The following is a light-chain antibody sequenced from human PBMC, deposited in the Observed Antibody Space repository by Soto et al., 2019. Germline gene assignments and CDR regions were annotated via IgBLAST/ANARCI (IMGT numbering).Light chain of an antibody. CDR2: SNS. CDR3: QSYDSSLSGSV. V-gene: IGLV1-40*01. J-gene: IGLJ1*01. Sequence: QSVLTQPPSVSGAPGQRVTISCTGSSSNIGAAYDVHWYQHLPGTAPKLLIYSNSNRPSGVPDRFSGSKSGTSASLAITGLHAEDEADYYCQSYDSSLSGSVFGTGTKVTVL. CDR1: SSNIGAAYD.